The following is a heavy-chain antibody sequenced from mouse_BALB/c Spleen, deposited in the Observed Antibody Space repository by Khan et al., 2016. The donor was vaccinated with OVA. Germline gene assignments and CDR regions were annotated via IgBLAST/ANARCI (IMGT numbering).Heavy chain of an antibody. V-gene: IGHV3-2*02. CDR2: ISYSGST. CDR1: GYSITSDYA. D-gene: IGHD1-1*01. CDR3: ARFDYGSSLFDY. J-gene: IGHJ2*01. Sequence: EVQLQESGPGLVKPSQSLSLTCTVTGYSITSDYAWNWIRQFPGNKLEWMGYISYSGSTSYNPSLNSRISITRDTSKNQFFLQLNSVTTEDTATYYCARFDYGSSLFDYWGQGTTLTVSS.